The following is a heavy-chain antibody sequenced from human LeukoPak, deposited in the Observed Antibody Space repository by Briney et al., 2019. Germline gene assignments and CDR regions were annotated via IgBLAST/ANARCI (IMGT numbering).Heavy chain of an antibody. CDR1: GFAFSSYG. CDR3: AKRYCSSATCRSGMDV. J-gene: IGHJ6*02. Sequence: GGSLRLSCAASGFAFSSYGMHWVRQAPGKGLEWVALIRSDGSKTYSADSVEGRFTISRDNSKNTLYLQMNSLGAEDTAVYYCAKRYCSSATCRSGMDVWGQGTTVTVSS. CDR2: IRSDGSKT. V-gene: IGHV3-30*02. D-gene: IGHD2-2*01.